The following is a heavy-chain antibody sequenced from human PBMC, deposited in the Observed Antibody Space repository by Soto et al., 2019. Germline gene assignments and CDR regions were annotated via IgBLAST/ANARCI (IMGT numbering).Heavy chain of an antibody. D-gene: IGHD6-19*01. Sequence: QVQLVQSGAEVKKPGSSVKVSCKASGGTFSSYAISWVRQAPGQGLEWMGGIIPIFGTANYTQRFQARATITADESTSTAYMELSSLRSEDTAVYYCARDGGYNSGQAANHWGQGTLVTVSS. V-gene: IGHV1-69*01. CDR3: ARDGGYNSGQAANH. J-gene: IGHJ5*02. CDR1: GGTFSSYA. CDR2: IIPIFGTA.